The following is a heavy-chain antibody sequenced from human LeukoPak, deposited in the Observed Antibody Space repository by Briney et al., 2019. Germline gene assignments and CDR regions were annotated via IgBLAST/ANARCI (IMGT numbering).Heavy chain of an antibody. J-gene: IGHJ4*02. CDR1: GGSFSGYY. CDR3: ARGRGIVGATEDEYYFDY. V-gene: IGHV4-34*01. D-gene: IGHD1-26*01. CDR2: INHSGST. Sequence: PSETLSLTCAVYGGSFSGYYWSWIRQPPGKGLEWIGEINHSGSTNYNPSLKNRVTISVDTSKNQFSLKLSSVTAADTAVYYCARGRGIVGATEDEYYFDYWGQGTLVTVSS.